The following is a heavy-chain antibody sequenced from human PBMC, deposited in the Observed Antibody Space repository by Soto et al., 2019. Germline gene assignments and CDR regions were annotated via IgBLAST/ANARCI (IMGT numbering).Heavy chain of an antibody. D-gene: IGHD3-10*01. Sequence: EVQLVESGGDLVQPGGSLRLSCAVSGFTFSHYWMTWVRQAPGKGLEWVANLKEDGSQKNYVDSVKGRFTVSRDNAKNSLYLQMNSLRAEDTAVYYCARSGSEVDYWGQGTLVIVSS. J-gene: IGHJ4*02. CDR1: GFTFSHYW. CDR3: ARSGSEVDY. CDR2: LKEDGSQK. V-gene: IGHV3-7*01.